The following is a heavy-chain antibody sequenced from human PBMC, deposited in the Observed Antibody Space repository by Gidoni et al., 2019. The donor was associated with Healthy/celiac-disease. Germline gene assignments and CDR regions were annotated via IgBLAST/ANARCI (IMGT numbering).Heavy chain of an antibody. V-gene: IGHV4-31*03. CDR2: IYYSGST. CDR1: GGSISSGGYD. CDR3: ARSARGGAEYFQH. D-gene: IGHD3-16*01. J-gene: IGHJ1*01. Sequence: QVQLQESGPGLVKPSQTLSLTCTVSGGSISSGGYDWSWVRQHPGKGLAWIGYIYYSGSTYYNPSLKSRVTISVDTSKNQFSLKLSSVTAADTAVYYCARSARGGAEYFQHWGQGTLVTVSS.